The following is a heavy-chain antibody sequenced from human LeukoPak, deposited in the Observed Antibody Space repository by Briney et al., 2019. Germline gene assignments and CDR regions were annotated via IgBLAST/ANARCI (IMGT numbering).Heavy chain of an antibody. CDR1: GFTFSSYA. V-gene: IGHV3-23*01. CDR2: ISGSGGST. CDR3: AKDPRPGYSSSWHYPFDY. Sequence: PGGSLRLSCAASGFTFSSYAMSWVRQAPGKGLEWVSAISGSGGSTYYADSVKGRFTISRDNSKNTLYLQMNSLRAEDTAVYYCAKDPRPGYSSSWHYPFDYWGQGTLVTVSS. D-gene: IGHD6-13*01. J-gene: IGHJ4*02.